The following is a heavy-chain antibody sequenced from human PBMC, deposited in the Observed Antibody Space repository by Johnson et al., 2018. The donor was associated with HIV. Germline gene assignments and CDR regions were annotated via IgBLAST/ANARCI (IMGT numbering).Heavy chain of an antibody. D-gene: IGHD7-27*01. CDR2: ILYDGNNK. J-gene: IGHJ3*02. CDR3: ARAIGNWDAFDI. CDR1: RFTFSSYA. Sequence: QVQLVESGGGVVQPGRSLRLSCAASRFTFSSYAIHWVRQAPGKGLEWVAVILYDGNNKYYADSVKGRFTISRDNSKNTLYLQMNSLRAEDTAVYYCARAIGNWDAFDIWGQGTMVTVSS. V-gene: IGHV3-30*14.